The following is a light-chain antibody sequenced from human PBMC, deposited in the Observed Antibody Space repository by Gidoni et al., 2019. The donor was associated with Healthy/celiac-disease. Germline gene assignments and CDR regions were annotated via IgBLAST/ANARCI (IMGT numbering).Light chain of an antibody. Sequence: DIQMTKSPSSLSASVGDRVTITCRTSQSISSYLNWYQQKPGKAPKLLIYAASSLQSGVPSRFSGSGAGTDFTLTTSSLQPEDFATYYCQQSYSTPRNTFGQGTKLEIK. CDR2: AAS. V-gene: IGKV1-39*01. CDR3: QQSYSTPRNT. CDR1: QSISSY. J-gene: IGKJ2*01.